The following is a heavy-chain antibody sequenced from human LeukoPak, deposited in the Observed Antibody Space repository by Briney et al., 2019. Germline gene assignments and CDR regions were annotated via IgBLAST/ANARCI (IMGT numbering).Heavy chain of an antibody. J-gene: IGHJ4*02. D-gene: IGHD3-22*01. CDR1: GYTFTSYG. Sequence: GASVKVSCKASGYTFTSYGISWVRQAPGQGLEWMGWISAYNGNTNYAQKLQGRVTMTTDTSTSTAYMELRSLRSDDTAVNYCARDWFYYDSSGYGGGFDYWGQGTLVTVSS. CDR3: ARDWFYYDSSGYGGGFDY. V-gene: IGHV1-18*01. CDR2: ISAYNGNT.